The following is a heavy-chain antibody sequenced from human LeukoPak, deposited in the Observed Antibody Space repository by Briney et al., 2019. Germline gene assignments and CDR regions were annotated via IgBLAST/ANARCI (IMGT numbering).Heavy chain of an antibody. J-gene: IGHJ6*03. CDR2: IIPIFGTA. V-gene: IGHV1-69*13. CDR3: ARAHQFGYYYYYMDV. D-gene: IGHD3-10*01. Sequence: ASVKVSCKASGGTFSSYAISWVRQAPGQGLEWMGGIIPIFGTANYAQKSQGRVTITADESTSTAYMELSSLRSEDTAVYYCARAHQFGYYYYYMDVWGKGTTVTVSS. CDR1: GGTFSSYA.